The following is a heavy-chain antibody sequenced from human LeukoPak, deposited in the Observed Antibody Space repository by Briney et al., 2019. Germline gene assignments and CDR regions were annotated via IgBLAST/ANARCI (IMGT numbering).Heavy chain of an antibody. CDR2: ISGSGGST. D-gene: IGHD3-3*01. CDR1: GFTFSSYA. CDR3: AKDQSLSHYDFWSGYYRGDYFDY. V-gene: IGHV3-23*01. Sequence: PGGSLRLSCAASGFTFSSYAMSWVRQAPGKGLEWVSAISGSGGSTYYADSVKGRFTISRDNSENTLYLQMNSLRAEDTAVYYCAKDQSLSHYDFWSGYYRGDYFDYWGQGTLVTVSS. J-gene: IGHJ4*02.